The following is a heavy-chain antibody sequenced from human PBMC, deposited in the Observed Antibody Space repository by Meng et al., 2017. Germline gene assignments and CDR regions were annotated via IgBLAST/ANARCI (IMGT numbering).Heavy chain of an antibody. Sequence: QIKLQSSGPGLGKPSQTLSLICAIAGDSVSSNSAAWHWIRQSPSRGLEWLGRAYYRSKWYHDYAESVKSRISIDPDTSKNQFSLQLRSVTPEDSAVYYCARGSYSFDSWGQRTLVTVSS. CDR1: GDSVSSNSAA. J-gene: IGHJ4*02. D-gene: IGHD1-26*01. CDR2: AYYRSKWYH. CDR3: ARGSYSFDS. V-gene: IGHV6-1*01.